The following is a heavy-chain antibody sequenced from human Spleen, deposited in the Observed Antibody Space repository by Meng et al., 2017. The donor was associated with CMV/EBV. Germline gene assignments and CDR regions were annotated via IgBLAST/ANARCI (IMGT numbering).Heavy chain of an antibody. V-gene: IGHV3-48*03. J-gene: IGHJ4*01. CDR2: IWNGGDNS. D-gene: IGHD3-16*01. CDR1: GFIFSNYG. Sequence: GESLKISCVGTGFIFSNYGMNWVRQAPGKGLECISYIWNGGDNSHHADSVKGRLIISRDNAKNLLYLQMNSLRADDTAVYYCARLRGLGPGGYFDLWGQGTLVTVSS. CDR3: ARLRGLGPGGYFDL.